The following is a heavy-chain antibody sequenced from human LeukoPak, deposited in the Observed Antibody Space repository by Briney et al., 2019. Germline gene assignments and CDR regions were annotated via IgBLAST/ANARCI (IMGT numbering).Heavy chain of an antibody. CDR1: GFTFSSYG. J-gene: IGHJ4*02. V-gene: IGHV3-23*01. D-gene: IGHD2-15*01. Sequence: GGSLRLSCAASGFTFSSYGMSWVRQAPGKGLEWVSGVSGSGSSTYYADSVKGRFTISRDNSKNTLYLQMNSLRAEDTAVYYCAKDTATNNPYYFGYWGQGTLVTVSS. CDR2: VSGSGSST. CDR3: AKDTATNNPYYFGY.